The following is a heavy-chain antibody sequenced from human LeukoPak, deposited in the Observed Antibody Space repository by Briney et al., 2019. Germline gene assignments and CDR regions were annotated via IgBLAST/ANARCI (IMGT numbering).Heavy chain of an antibody. J-gene: IGHJ4*02. CDR3: AKGNWRYFDY. CDR1: GFTFSTYV. D-gene: IGHD1-1*01. V-gene: IGHV3-23*01. CDR2: ISGSGGST. Sequence: AGGSLRLSCAASGFTFSTYVMSWVRQAPGKGLEGVSAISGSGGSTYYADSVKGRFTISRDNSKNTLYLQMNSLGADDTAAYYCAKGNWRYFDYWGQGTLVTVSS.